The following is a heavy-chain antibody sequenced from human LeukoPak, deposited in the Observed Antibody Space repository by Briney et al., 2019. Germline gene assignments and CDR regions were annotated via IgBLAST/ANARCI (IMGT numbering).Heavy chain of an antibody. CDR3: VWSSTWNKRFYLDQ. Sequence: KSGGSLRLSCAASGFTFNVAWMSWVRQTPGKGLQWVARSAATPDGPITEYATLVRGRFTISRDDSRNMVYLQMRSLRTDDTAIYYCVWSSTWNKRFYLDQWGQGTLVTVSS. J-gene: IGHJ4*02. V-gene: IGHV3-15*04. CDR1: GFTFNVAW. D-gene: IGHD6-6*01. CDR2: SAATPDGPIT.